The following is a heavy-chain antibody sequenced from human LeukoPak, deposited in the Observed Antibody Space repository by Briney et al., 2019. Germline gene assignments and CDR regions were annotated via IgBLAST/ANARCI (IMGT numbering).Heavy chain of an antibody. J-gene: IGHJ5*02. V-gene: IGHV4-39*07. D-gene: IGHD3-10*01. Sequence: PSETLSLTCTVSGGSISSSSYYWGWIRQPPGKGLEWIGSVYYSGSTYYNPSLKSRVTISVDTSKNQFSLKLSSVTAADTAVYYCARGDSVDYYYGSGSYYKGGNWFDPWGQGTLVTVSS. CDR3: ARGDSVDYYYGSGSYYKGGNWFDP. CDR2: VYYSGST. CDR1: GGSISSSSYY.